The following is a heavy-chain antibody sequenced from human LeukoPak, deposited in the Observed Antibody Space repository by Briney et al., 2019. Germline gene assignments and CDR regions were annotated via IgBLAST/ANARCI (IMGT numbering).Heavy chain of an antibody. CDR3: ARDIGGGVATSFDY. CDR1: GYTFTSYG. Sequence: ASVKVSCKASGYTFTSYGISWVRQAPGQGLEWMAWISVYNGNTNYAQKLQGRVTVTTDTSTSTAYMELRSLRSDDTAVYYCARDIGGGVATSFDYWGQGTLVTVSS. J-gene: IGHJ4*02. D-gene: IGHD5-12*01. V-gene: IGHV1-18*01. CDR2: ISVYNGNT.